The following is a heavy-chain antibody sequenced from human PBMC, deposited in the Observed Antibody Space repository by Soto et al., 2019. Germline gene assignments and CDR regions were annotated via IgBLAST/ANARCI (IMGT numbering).Heavy chain of an antibody. CDR3: TRHSIAVAGTVDY. Sequence: EVQLVESGGGLVQPGGSLKLSCAASGFTFSGSAMHWVRQASGKWLEWVGRIRSKANSYATAYAASVKGRFTISRDDSKNTAYLQMNSLKTEDTAVYYCTRHSIAVAGTVDYWGQGTLVTVSS. CDR2: IRSKANSYAT. CDR1: GFTFSGSA. V-gene: IGHV3-73*01. J-gene: IGHJ4*02. D-gene: IGHD6-19*01.